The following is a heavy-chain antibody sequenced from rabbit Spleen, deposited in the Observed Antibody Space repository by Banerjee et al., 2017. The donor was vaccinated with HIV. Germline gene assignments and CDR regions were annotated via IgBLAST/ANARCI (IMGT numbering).Heavy chain of an antibody. V-gene: IGHV1S45*01. CDR2: IAGDSSGFT. Sequence: QEQLEESGGDLVKPEGSLTLTCTASGFSFSSSDYMCWVRQAPGKGLEWIACIAGDSSGFTYYANWARGRFTFSKTSSTTVTLQMSSLTAADTSLYYCARWMLVMLVALMLRSVHDPFDPWGQGTLVTVS. CDR1: GFSFSSSDY. D-gene: IGHD6-1*01. CDR3: ARWMLVMLVALMLRSVHDPFDP. J-gene: IGHJ2*01.